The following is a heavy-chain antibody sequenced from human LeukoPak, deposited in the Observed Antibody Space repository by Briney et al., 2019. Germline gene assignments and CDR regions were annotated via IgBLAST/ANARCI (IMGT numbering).Heavy chain of an antibody. V-gene: IGHV1-2*02. D-gene: IGHD1-26*01. J-gene: IGHJ4*02. Sequence: ASVELFYKSSEYTLTDYYMHWVRQAPGQGLEWMGWINPNSGDTNYAQKFQGRVTITRDPSTSTAYMALTRLRSDDTAVYYCARDAWLVGTTNLYYFDYWGQGTLVTVSS. CDR2: INPNSGDT. CDR1: EYTLTDYY. CDR3: ARDAWLVGTTNLYYFDY.